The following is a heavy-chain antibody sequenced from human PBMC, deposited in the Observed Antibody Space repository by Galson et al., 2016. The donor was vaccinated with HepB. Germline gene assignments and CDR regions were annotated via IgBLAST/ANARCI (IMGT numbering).Heavy chain of an antibody. J-gene: IGHJ6*02. D-gene: IGHD4-17*01. CDR1: GFNFNDYY. V-gene: IGHV3-11*01. CDR2: ISSSGFTI. CDR3: ARDGHDYGASDYAMDV. Sequence: SLRLSCAASGFNFNDYYMTWVRQAPGKGLEWLSIISSSGFTIYYADSVEGRFTISRDNPKNLLYLDINSLRAEDTAIHYCARDGHDYGASDYAMDVWGQGTSVIVSS.